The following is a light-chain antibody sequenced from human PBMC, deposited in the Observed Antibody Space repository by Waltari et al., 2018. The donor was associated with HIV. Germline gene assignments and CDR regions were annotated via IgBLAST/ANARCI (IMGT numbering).Light chain of an antibody. Sequence: QSTLTQPPSVSGSLGQSVTIACSGTSSDIGSYNRVSLYQQPPGTAPKLIIYEVTNRPSGVAVRFSGSKSGNTVSLTISGLQAEDEADYYCSSYTTSSTWVFGGGTQLTVL. CDR2: EVT. J-gene: IGLJ3*02. V-gene: IGLV2-18*02. CDR3: SSYTTSSTWV. CDR1: SSDIGSYNR.